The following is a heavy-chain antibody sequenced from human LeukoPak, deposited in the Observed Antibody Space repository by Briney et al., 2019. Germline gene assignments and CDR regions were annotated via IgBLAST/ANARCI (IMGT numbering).Heavy chain of an antibody. J-gene: IGHJ6*03. CDR1: GGTFSSYA. V-gene: IGHV1-69*05. CDR3: ARDSPHTSDYYYYMDV. Sequence: SVKVSCKDSGGTFSSYAISWVRQAPGQGLEWMGRIIPIFGTANYAQKFQGRVTITTDESTSTAYMELSSLRSEDTAVYYCARDSPHTSDYYYYMDVWGKGTTVTVSS. CDR2: IIPIFGTA. D-gene: IGHD2/OR15-2a*01.